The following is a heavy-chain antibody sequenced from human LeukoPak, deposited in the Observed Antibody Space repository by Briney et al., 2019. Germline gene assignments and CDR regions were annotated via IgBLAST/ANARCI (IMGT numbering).Heavy chain of an antibody. D-gene: IGHD3-16*01. Sequence: ASVKVSCKASGYTFTGYYMHWVRQAPGQGLEWMGWINPNSGGTNYAQKLQGRVTMTTDTSTSTAYMELRSLRSDDTAVYYCAGHSGGDLDAFDIWGQGTMVTVSS. CDR3: AGHSGGDLDAFDI. CDR1: GYTFTGYY. V-gene: IGHV1-2*02. J-gene: IGHJ3*02. CDR2: INPNSGGT.